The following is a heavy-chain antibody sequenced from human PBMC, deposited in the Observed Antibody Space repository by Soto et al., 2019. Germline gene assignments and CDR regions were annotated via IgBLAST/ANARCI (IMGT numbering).Heavy chain of an antibody. D-gene: IGHD3-16*02. J-gene: IGHJ4*02. CDR1: GGSISSYY. Sequence: PSETLSLTCTVSGGSISSYYWSWIRQPPGKGLEWIGYIYYSGSTNYNPSLKSRVTISVDTSKNQFSLTLRSVTAADTAVYYCARGQYRRDYWGQGTLVTVSS. CDR3: ARGQYRRDY. CDR2: IYYSGST. V-gene: IGHV4-59*01.